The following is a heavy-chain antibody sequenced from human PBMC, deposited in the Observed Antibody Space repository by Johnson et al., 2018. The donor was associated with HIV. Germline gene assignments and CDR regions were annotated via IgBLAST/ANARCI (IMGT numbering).Heavy chain of an antibody. J-gene: IGHJ3*02. CDR2: ISYDGSTK. CDR1: GFTFSSYV. CDR3: ARTCLGDYDSSDENAFDI. V-gene: IGHV3-30*03. D-gene: IGHD3-22*01. Sequence: QVQLVESGGGVVQPGGSLRLSCAASGFTFSSYVIHWVRQPPGKGLEWVAVISYDGSTKYYVDSVKARFPISRDNSKNTLYLQMNSLRAEDTAVYYCARTCLGDYDSSDENAFDIWGQGTMVTVSS.